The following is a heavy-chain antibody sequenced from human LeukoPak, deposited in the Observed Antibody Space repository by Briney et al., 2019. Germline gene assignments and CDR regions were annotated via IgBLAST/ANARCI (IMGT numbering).Heavy chain of an antibody. CDR1: GYTFTGYY. CDR2: MNPNSGNT. Sequence: ASVKVSCKASGYTFTGYYMHWVRQATGQGLEWMGWMNPNSGNTGYAQKFQGRVTMTRNTSISTAYMELSSLRSEDTAVYYCARLQSGSYYYWGQGTLVTVSS. J-gene: IGHJ4*02. V-gene: IGHV1-8*02. CDR3: ARLQSGSYYY. D-gene: IGHD1-26*01.